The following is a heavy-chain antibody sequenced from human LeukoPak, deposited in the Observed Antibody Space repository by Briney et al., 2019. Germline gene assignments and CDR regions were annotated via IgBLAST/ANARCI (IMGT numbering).Heavy chain of an antibody. D-gene: IGHD5/OR15-5a*01. Sequence: GGSLRLSCVASGFTFSSFWMAWVRQAPGKGLEWVANIEPDGSKQYYVDSMKARFTISRDNAKNSVYLQVDSLRVEDTAVYYCASPVHSGPLSSNYWYFDLWGRGTLVTVSS. CDR3: ASPVHSGPLSSNYWYFDL. CDR2: IEPDGSKQ. J-gene: IGHJ2*01. V-gene: IGHV3-7*01. CDR1: GFTFSSFW.